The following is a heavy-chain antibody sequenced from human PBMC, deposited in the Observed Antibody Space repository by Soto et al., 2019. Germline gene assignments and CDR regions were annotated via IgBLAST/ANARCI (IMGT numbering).Heavy chain of an antibody. CDR1: GGSISGGDYY. Sequence: SETLSLTCTVSGGSISGGDYYWSWTRQHPGKGLEWIGYIYYSGSTYYNPSLKSRVTISIDTSKNQFSLKLSSVTAADTAVYYCARGRIRSYYDILTGYPHHYFDYWGQGTLVTVSS. J-gene: IGHJ4*02. D-gene: IGHD3-9*01. CDR2: IYYSGST. V-gene: IGHV4-31*03. CDR3: ARGRIRSYYDILTGYPHHYFDY.